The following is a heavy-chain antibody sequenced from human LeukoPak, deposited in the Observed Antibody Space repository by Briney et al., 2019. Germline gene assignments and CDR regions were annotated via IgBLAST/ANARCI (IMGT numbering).Heavy chain of an antibody. CDR1: GFTFSSYW. J-gene: IGHJ4*02. V-gene: IGHV3-7*03. CDR2: IKQDGSEK. Sequence: PGGSLRLSCAASGFTFSSYWMSWVRQAPGKGLEWVANIKQDGSEKHYVDSVKGRFTISRDNARNSLFLQMNSLRAEDTAVYYCARDFHPGYSNIWGQGTLVTVSS. D-gene: IGHD6-13*01. CDR3: ARDFHPGYSNI.